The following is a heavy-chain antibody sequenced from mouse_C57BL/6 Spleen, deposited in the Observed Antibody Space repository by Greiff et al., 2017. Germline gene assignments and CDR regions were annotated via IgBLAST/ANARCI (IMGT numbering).Heavy chain of an antibody. CDR2: INPSSGYT. Sequence: QVQLKESGAELARPGASVKMSCKASGYTFTSYTMHWVKQRPGQGLEWIGYINPSSGYTKYNQKFKDKATLTADKSSSTAYMHLSSLTSEDSSVYYCAKSANCDEDYWGQGTTLTVSS. J-gene: IGHJ2*01. V-gene: IGHV1-4*01. CDR1: GYTFTSYT. CDR3: AKSANCDEDY. D-gene: IGHD4-1*01.